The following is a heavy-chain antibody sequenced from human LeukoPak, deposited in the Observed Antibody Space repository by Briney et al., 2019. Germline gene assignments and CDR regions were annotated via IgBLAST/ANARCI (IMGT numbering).Heavy chain of an antibody. Sequence: GASVKVSCKASGYTFTRYAMNWVRQAPGQGLEWMGWINPNSGGTNYAQKFQGRVTMTRDTSISTAYMELSRLRSDDTAVYYCARGPFPHPYYYMDVWGKGTTVTISS. CDR1: GYTFTRYA. CDR3: ARGPFPHPYYYMDV. D-gene: IGHD3-16*01. CDR2: INPNSGGT. J-gene: IGHJ6*03. V-gene: IGHV1-2*02.